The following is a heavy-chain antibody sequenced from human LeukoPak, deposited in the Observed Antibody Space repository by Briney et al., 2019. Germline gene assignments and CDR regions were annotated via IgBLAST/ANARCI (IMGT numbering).Heavy chain of an antibody. CDR1: GFTFSSYA. V-gene: IGHV3-23*01. J-gene: IGHJ3*02. D-gene: IGHD3-10*01. CDR3: AVAGSGTFDI. CDR2: ISGSGGST. Sequence: LTGGSLRLSCAASGFTFSSYAMSWVRQAPGKGLEWVSAISGSGGSTYYADSVKGRFTISRDNSRNTLSLQMNSLRVEDTAVYYCAVAGSGTFDIWGQGTVVIVSS.